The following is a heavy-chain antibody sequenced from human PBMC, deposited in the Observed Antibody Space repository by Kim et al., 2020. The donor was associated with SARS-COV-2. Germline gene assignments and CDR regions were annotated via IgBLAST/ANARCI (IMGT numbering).Heavy chain of an antibody. J-gene: IGHJ5*02. CDR3: AREVRIVVVPAAPGLGLLDP. CDR1: GGSISSGSYY. D-gene: IGHD2-2*01. CDR2: IYTSGST. V-gene: IGHV4-61*02. Sequence: SETLSLTCTVSGGSISSGSYYWSWIRQPAGKGLEWIGRIYTSGSTNYNPSLKSRVTISVDTSKNQFSLKLSSVTAADTAVYYCAREVRIVVVPAAPGLGLLDPWGQGTLVTVSS.